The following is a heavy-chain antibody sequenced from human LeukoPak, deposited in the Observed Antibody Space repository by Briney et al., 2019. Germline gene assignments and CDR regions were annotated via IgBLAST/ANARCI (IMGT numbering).Heavy chain of an antibody. V-gene: IGHV4-31*03. D-gene: IGHD2-2*01. Sequence: SETLSLTCTVSGDSISTGGYYGAWIRQHRERGLEWIGYIYYSGSTHYNPSLQSRVTISVDTSKNQFSLNLNSVTAADTAVYYCARVIVVVPIGVYHYYAMDVWGQGTTVTVSS. CDR1: GDSISTGGYY. CDR2: IYYSGST. CDR3: ARVIVVVPIGVYHYYAMDV. J-gene: IGHJ6*02.